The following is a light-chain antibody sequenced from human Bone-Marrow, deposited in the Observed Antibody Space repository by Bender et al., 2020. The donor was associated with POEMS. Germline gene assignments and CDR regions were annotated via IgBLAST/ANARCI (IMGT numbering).Light chain of an antibody. CDR2: EID. CDR3: QSFDTSLSGWV. J-gene: IGLJ3*02. Sequence: QTAPTQPASVSASPGQSITISCTGSGRDVGGYNFVSWYQHHPGQVPKLLIYEIDRRPSGVSDRFSGSRSGNTASLTISGLQAEDEADYYCQSFDTSLSGWVFGAGTKLTV. V-gene: IGLV2-14*01. CDR1: GRDVGGYNF.